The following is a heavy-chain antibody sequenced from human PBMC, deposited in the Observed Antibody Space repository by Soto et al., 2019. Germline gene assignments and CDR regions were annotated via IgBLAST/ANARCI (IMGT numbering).Heavy chain of an antibody. Sequence: QVQLVQSGAEVKKPGSSVTVSCKASGGTFSSYAISWVRQAPGQGLEWMGGIIPSFGTANYAQKLQGRVTITADKSTSTAYMELSSLRSEDTAVYYCAEGGGGYCSGGSCYLQGYFDYWGQGTLVTVSS. D-gene: IGHD2-15*01. CDR3: AEGGGGYCSGGSCYLQGYFDY. J-gene: IGHJ4*02. V-gene: IGHV1-69*06. CDR2: IIPSFGTA. CDR1: GGTFSSYA.